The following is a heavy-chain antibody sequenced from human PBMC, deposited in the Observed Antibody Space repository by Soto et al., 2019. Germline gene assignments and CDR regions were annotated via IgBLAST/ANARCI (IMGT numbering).Heavy chain of an antibody. CDR2: ISGSSDST. D-gene: IGHD4-17*01. V-gene: IGHV3-23*01. Sequence: GGSLRLSCAASGFTFSSYAMSWFRQAPGKGLEWVSLISGSSDSTYYVDSVKGRFTVSRDNSKNTLDLQMNSLRAEDTAVYYCAKGVTVTTFNVDVWGQGTTVTVS. J-gene: IGHJ6*02. CDR1: GFTFSSYA. CDR3: AKGVTVTTFNVDV.